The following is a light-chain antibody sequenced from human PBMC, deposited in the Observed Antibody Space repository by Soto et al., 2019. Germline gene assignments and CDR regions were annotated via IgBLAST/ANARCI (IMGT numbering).Light chain of an antibody. Sequence: ETVLTQSPATLSLSPGERATLSCRASQSISSYLAWYQQKPGQAPRLLIYGASTRATGIPARFSGSGSGTEFTLTISSLQSEDFAVYYCQQYNNWPLLTFGGGTKVDIK. J-gene: IGKJ4*01. CDR1: QSISSY. CDR2: GAS. V-gene: IGKV3-15*01. CDR3: QQYNNWPLLT.